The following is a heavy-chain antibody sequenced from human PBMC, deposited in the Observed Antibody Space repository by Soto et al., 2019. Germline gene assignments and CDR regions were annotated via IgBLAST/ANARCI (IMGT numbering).Heavy chain of an antibody. D-gene: IGHD3-22*01. V-gene: IGHV3-30*04. CDR3: ARDLSRGITMIALEIHY. CDR1: GFTFSTYA. CDR2: ISYDGSNK. J-gene: IGHJ4*02. Sequence: GESLKISCAASGFTFSTYAMHWVRQAPGKGLELVAIISYDGSNKYYAESVKGRFTISRDNPKNTVHLQMSSLRTEDTAVYYCARDLSRGITMIALEIHYWGQGTLVTVSS.